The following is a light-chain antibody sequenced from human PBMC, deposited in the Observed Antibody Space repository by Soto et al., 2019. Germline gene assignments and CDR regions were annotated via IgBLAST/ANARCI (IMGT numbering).Light chain of an antibody. CDR1: NIGSNS. CDR3: QVWDTPFDHQV. J-gene: IGLJ2*01. V-gene: IGLV3-21*04. Sequence: SYELTQPPSVAVTPGKTATITCGGNNIGSNSVHWYQQKPGQAPVLVIYYNSDRPSGVPERISGSNSGNTATLTISRVEAGDEADYSCQVWDTPFDHQVFGGGTKLTVL. CDR2: YNS.